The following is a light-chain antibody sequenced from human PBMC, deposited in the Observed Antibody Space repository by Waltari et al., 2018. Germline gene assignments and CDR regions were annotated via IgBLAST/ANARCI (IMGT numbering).Light chain of an antibody. CDR3: CSYTTHSTYV. CDR2: DVN. CDR1: NSDIGTYNF. V-gene: IGLV2-14*03. J-gene: IGLJ1*01. Sequence: QSALTQPASVSGSPGQSITISCTGTNSDIGTYNFVSWYRQDPDKAPELLIFDVNLRPSGVSDRFSGSKSGETASLTISGLQAEDEADYYCCSYTTHSTYVFGSGTKVTVL.